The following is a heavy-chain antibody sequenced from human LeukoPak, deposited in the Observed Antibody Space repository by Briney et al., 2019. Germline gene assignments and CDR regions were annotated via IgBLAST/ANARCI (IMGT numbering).Heavy chain of an antibody. CDR2: INPNSGGT. Sequence: ASVKVSCKASGYTFTGYYMHWVRQAPGHGIEWMGWINPNSGGTNYAQKFQGRVTMTRDTSISTAYMELSRLRSDDTAVYYCARDSCSGGSCQADYWGQGTLVTVSS. D-gene: IGHD2-15*01. V-gene: IGHV1-2*02. CDR3: ARDSCSGGSCQADY. CDR1: GYTFTGYY. J-gene: IGHJ4*02.